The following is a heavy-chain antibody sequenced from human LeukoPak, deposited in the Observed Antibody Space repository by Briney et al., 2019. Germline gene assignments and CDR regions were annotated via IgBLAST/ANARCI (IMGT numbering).Heavy chain of an antibody. CDR1: GGSFSGYY. CDR2: INHSGST. Sequence: PSETLSLTCAVYGGSFSGYYWSWIRQPPGKGLEWIGEINHSGSTNYNPSLKSRVTISVDTSKNQFSLKLSSVTTADTAVYYCARVGTRGYCTNGVCYTKDAFDIWGQGTMVTVSS. D-gene: IGHD2-8*01. V-gene: IGHV4-34*01. J-gene: IGHJ3*02. CDR3: ARVGTRGYCTNGVCYTKDAFDI.